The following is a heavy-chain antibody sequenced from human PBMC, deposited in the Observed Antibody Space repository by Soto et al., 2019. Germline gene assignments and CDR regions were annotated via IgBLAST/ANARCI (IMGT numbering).Heavy chain of an antibody. Sequence: EVQLVESGGGLVQPGGSLRLSCAASGFTFTDYWIHWVRQVPGKGLVWVSRIKSDETTTGYADSVKGRFTISRDNAKNTVYLQMSSLRADDTAVYYCARGLYPAYGQDFWGQGILVTVSS. D-gene: IGHD4-17*01. CDR3: ARGLYPAYGQDF. CDR1: GFTFTDYW. V-gene: IGHV3-74*01. CDR2: IKSDETTT. J-gene: IGHJ4*02.